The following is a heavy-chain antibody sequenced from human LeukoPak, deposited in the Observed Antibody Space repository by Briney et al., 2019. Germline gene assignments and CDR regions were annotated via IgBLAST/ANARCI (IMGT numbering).Heavy chain of an antibody. CDR1: GGSFNRYY. CDR3: ARHPSADPAYFFDY. J-gene: IGHJ4*02. Sequence: SETLSLTCTVSGGSFNRYYWSWIRQPPGKGLEWIGSVSYSGTTDYNPSLKSRVTISKDTSKSQLSLKLTSVPAADTAVYYCARHPSADPAYFFDYWGQGTLVTVSS. CDR2: VSYSGTT. V-gene: IGHV4-59*08. D-gene: IGHD3-9*01.